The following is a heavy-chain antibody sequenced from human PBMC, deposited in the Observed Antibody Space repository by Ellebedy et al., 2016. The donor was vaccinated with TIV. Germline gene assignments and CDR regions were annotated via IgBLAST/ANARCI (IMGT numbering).Heavy chain of an antibody. D-gene: IGHD6-13*01. CDR1: GFTFSPYA. CDR2: IVGSGA. J-gene: IGHJ1*01. Sequence: PGGSLRLSCAASGFTFSPYAMAWVRQAPGKGLEWVSGIVGSGAQKYADSVKGRFTISRDNSKRTVDLQMDSLRAEDTAVYYCAKTDGGTWYLQKWGRGTVVSVSS. V-gene: IGHV3-23*01. CDR3: AKTDGGTWYLQK.